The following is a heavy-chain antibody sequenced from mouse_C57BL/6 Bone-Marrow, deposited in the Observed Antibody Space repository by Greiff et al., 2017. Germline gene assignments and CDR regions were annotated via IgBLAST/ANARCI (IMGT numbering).Heavy chain of an antibody. J-gene: IGHJ2*01. Sequence: VQLQQSGAELVRPGASVKLSCKASGYTFTDYYINWVKQRPGQGLEWIARIYPGSGNTYYNEKFKGKATLTAEKSSSTAYMQLSSLTSEDSAVYFCARRGPHYYGSTYFDYWGQGTTLTVSS. CDR2: IYPGSGNT. D-gene: IGHD1-1*01. CDR3: ARRGPHYYGSTYFDY. V-gene: IGHV1-76*01. CDR1: GYTFTDYY.